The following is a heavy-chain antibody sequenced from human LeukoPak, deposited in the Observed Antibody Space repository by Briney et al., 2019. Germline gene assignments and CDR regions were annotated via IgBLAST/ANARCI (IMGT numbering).Heavy chain of an antibody. J-gene: IGHJ4*02. CDR1: GFTFSTYA. D-gene: IGHD3-22*01. CDR3: AKGDYYYDSSGSFDY. CDR2: INHNGGNT. Sequence: GGSLRLSCAASGFTFSTYAMNWVRQAPGKGLEWVSTINHNGGNTYYADSVKGRFTISRDNSKNTLYLQMNSLRAEDTAVYYCAKGDYYYDSSGSFDYWGQGTLVTVSS. V-gene: IGHV3-23*01.